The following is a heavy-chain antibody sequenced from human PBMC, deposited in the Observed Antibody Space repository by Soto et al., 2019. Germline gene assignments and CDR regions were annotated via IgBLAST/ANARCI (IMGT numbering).Heavy chain of an antibody. Sequence: PSETLSLTCDVYGGSFSGYYWSWIRQPPGKGLEWIGRINYSGSTNYNPSLKSRVTISVDTSKNQFSLKLSSVTAADTAVYYCARDCWAFDIWGQGTMVTVSS. CDR3: ARDCWAFDI. CDR2: INYSGST. J-gene: IGHJ3*02. V-gene: IGHV4-34*01. CDR1: GGSFSGYY. D-gene: IGHD2-21*01.